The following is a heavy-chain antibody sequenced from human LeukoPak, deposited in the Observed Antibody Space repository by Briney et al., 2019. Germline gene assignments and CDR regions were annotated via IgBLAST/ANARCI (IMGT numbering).Heavy chain of an antibody. D-gene: IGHD6-6*01. J-gene: IGHJ6*03. V-gene: IGHV1-18*01. CDR3: ARVGAYSSFHLYYYYYMDV. CDR2: ISAYNGNT. Sequence: GASVKVSCKASGYTFTSYGISWVRQAPGQGLEWMGWISAYNGNTNYAQKLQGRVTMTTDTSTSTAYMELRSLRSEDTAVYYCARVGAYSSFHLYYYYYMDVWGKGTTVTVSS. CDR1: GYTFTSYG.